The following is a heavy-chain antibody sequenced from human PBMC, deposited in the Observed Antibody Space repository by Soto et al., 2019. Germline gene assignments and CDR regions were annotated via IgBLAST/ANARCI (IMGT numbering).Heavy chain of an antibody. CDR3: ARVAAAGNKHDAFDI. CDR1: GYTFTGYY. D-gene: IGHD6-13*01. J-gene: IGHJ3*02. Sequence: GASVKVSCKASGYTFTGYYMRWVRQAPGQGLEWMGWINPNSGGTNYAQKFQGWVTMTRDTSISTAYMELSRLRSDDTAVYYCARVAAAGNKHDAFDIWGQGTMVTVSS. V-gene: IGHV1-2*04. CDR2: INPNSGGT.